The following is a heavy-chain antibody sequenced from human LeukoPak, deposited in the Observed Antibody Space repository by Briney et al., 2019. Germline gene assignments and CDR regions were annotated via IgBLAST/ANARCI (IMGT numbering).Heavy chain of an antibody. D-gene: IGHD6-19*01. CDR1: GYTFTSYG. Sequence: ASVKVSCKASGYTFTSYGISWVRQAPGQGLEWMGWISAYNGNTNYAQKLQGRVTMTTDTSTSTAYMELRSLRSDDTAVYYCERAPNTRYSSGWYSDYWGQGTLVTVSS. CDR3: ERAPNTRYSSGWYSDY. V-gene: IGHV1-18*01. CDR2: ISAYNGNT. J-gene: IGHJ4*02.